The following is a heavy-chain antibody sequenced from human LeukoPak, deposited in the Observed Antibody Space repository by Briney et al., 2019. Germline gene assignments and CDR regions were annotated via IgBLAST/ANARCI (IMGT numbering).Heavy chain of an antibody. J-gene: IGHJ4*02. Sequence: PGGSLRLSCAASGFTFSSYAMSWVRQAPGKGLEWVSSISSSSSYIYYADSVKGRFTISRDNAKNSLYLQMNSLRAEDTAVYYCARGRQGIDYWGQGTLVTVSS. CDR3: ARGRQGIDY. V-gene: IGHV3-21*01. CDR1: GFTFSSYA. CDR2: ISSSSSYI.